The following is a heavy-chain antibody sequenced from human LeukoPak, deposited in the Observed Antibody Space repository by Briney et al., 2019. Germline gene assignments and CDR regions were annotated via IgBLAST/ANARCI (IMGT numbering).Heavy chain of an antibody. CDR2: ITSGGSAT. D-gene: IGHD3-10*01. CDR1: GFTFSSYE. Sequence: PGGSLRLSCAGSGFTFSSYEMNWVRQAPGKGLEWVTYITSGGSATYFADSVKGRSTLSRDHAKNSLYLQMNILRAEDTALYYCVREGKRNAFDIWGQGTMVTVSS. CDR3: VREGKRNAFDI. J-gene: IGHJ3*02. V-gene: IGHV3-48*03.